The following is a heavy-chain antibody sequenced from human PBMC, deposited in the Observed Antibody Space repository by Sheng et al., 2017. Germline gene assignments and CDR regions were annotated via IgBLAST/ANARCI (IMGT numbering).Heavy chain of an antibody. CDR2: INPNSGGT. J-gene: IGHJ5*01. CDR3: ARGDFYESSGLDS. V-gene: IGHV1-2*02. Sequence: QVQLVQSGAEVKKPGASVRVSCEAFGYTFTGYYIHWVRQAPGQGLEWMGWINPNSGGTKYAQKFQGRVTMTTDTSTSTAYMELKRLTSDDTAVYYCARGDFYESSGLDSWGQGTLATVSA. D-gene: IGHD3-22*01. CDR1: GYTFTGYY.